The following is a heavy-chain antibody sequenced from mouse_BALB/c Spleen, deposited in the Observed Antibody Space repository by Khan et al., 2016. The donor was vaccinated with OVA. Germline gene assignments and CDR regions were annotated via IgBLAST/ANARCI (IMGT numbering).Heavy chain of an antibody. D-gene: IGHD2-14*01. J-gene: IGHJ4*01. V-gene: IGHV9-3-1*01. Sequence: QIQLVQSGPELKKPGETVKISCKASGYTLTNHGMNWVRQAPGKGLKWMGWINTSTGETTYADDFRGRFAFSLETSASTAYLQINNLKDEDTATXFCARVGYSGTMDYWGQGTSVTVSS. CDR3: ARVGYSGTMDY. CDR1: GYTLTNHG. CDR2: INTSTGET.